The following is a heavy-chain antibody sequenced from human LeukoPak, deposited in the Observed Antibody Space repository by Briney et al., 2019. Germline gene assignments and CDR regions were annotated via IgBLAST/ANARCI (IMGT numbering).Heavy chain of an antibody. CDR3: ARLAAAGDYYYYMDV. V-gene: IGHV1-18*01. D-gene: IGHD6-13*01. Sequence: GASVKVSCKASGYTFTSYGISWVRQAPGQGLEWMGWISAYNGNTNYAQKLQGRVTMTTDTSTSTAYMELRSLRSDDTAVYYCARLAAAGDYYYYMDVWGKGTTVTVSS. CDR2: ISAYNGNT. J-gene: IGHJ6*03. CDR1: GYTFTSYG.